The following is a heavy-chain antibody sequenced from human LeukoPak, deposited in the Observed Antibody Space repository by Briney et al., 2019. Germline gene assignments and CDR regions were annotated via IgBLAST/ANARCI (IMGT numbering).Heavy chain of an antibody. CDR1: GFTFSTYG. Sequence: GRSLRLSCAASGFTFSTYGMHWVRQAPGKGLECVAVVSYDASDKYYADSVKGRFTISRDNSKNMLYPQMNSLRAEDTAVYYCAKDDYGDRDAFDIWGQGTMVTVSS. CDR2: VSYDASDK. V-gene: IGHV3-30*18. J-gene: IGHJ3*02. CDR3: AKDDYGDRDAFDI. D-gene: IGHD4-17*01.